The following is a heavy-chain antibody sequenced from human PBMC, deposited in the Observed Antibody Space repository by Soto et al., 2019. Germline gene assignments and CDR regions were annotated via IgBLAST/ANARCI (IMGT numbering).Heavy chain of an antibody. D-gene: IGHD6-13*01. Sequence: GGSLRLSCAASGFTFSSYWMSWVRQAPGKGLEWVANIKQDGSEKYYVDSVKGRFTISRDNAKNSLYLQMNSLRAEDTAVYYCARSLAAAPSPFDPWGQGTLVTGSS. CDR3: ARSLAAAPSPFDP. CDR1: GFTFSSYW. J-gene: IGHJ5*02. CDR2: IKQDGSEK. V-gene: IGHV3-7*05.